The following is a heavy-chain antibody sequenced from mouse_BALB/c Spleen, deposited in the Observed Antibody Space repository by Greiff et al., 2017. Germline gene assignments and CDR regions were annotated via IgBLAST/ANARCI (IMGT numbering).Heavy chain of an antibody. CDR2: FYPGSGSI. V-gene: IGHV1-62-2*01. D-gene: IGHD2-10*01. CDR1: GYTFTEYI. Sequence: VMLVESGAGLVKPGASVKLSCKASGYTFTEYIIHWVKQRSGQGLEWIGWFYPGSGSIKYNEKFKDKATLTADKSSSTVYMELSRLTSEDSAVYFCARHEEAYYGNYWYWYFDVWGAGTTVTVSS. CDR3: ARHEEAYYGNYWYWYFDV. J-gene: IGHJ1*01.